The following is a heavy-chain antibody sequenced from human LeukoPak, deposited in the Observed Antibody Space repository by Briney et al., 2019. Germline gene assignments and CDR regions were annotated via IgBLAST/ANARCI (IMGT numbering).Heavy chain of an antibody. J-gene: IGHJ4*02. CDR2: INHSGST. CDR1: DGSFSGYY. Sequence: SETLSLTCAVYDGSFSGYYWSWIRQPPGKGLEWIGEINHSGSTNYNPSLKSRVTISVDTSKNQFSLKLSSVTAADTAVYYCARATYYDSSGYYFFDYWGQGTLVTVSS. CDR3: ARATYYDSSGYYFFDY. D-gene: IGHD3-22*01. V-gene: IGHV4-34*01.